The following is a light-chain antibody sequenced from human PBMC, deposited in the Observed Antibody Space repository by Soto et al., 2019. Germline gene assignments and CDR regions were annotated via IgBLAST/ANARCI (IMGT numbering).Light chain of an antibody. CDR3: SSYTTSSTRV. V-gene: IGLV2-14*01. J-gene: IGLJ1*01. Sequence: QSVLTQPASVSGSHGQSIAISCSGSSSDLGIYNYVSWYQQHPGKVPKLIIFEVTNRPSGVSNRFSGSKSGNTASLTISGLQAEDEADYYCSSYTTSSTRVFGTGTKVTVL. CDR2: EVT. CDR1: SSDLGIYNY.